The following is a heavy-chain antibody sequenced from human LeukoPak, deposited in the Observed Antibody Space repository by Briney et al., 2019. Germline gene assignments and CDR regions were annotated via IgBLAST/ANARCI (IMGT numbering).Heavy chain of an antibody. D-gene: IGHD4-17*01. CDR3: ASAQYGDYGAY. J-gene: IGHJ4*02. CDR2: INHSGST. Sequence: SETLSLTCAVYGGSFSGYYWSWIRQPPGRGLEWIGEINHSGSTNYNPSLKSRVTISVDTSKNQFSLKLRSVTAADTAVYYCASAQYGDYGAYWGQGTLVTVSS. V-gene: IGHV4-34*01. CDR1: GGSFSGYY.